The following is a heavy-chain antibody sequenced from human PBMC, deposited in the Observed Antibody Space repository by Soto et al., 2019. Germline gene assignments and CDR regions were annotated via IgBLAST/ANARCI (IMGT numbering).Heavy chain of an antibody. D-gene: IGHD3-3*01. V-gene: IGHV3-23*01. CDR1: GFIFSSYA. J-gene: IGHJ4*02. CDR2: MSGSGDNA. CDR3: ARFFAAGTRGYLDS. Sequence: EVQLLESGGGLVQPGGSLRLSCAASGFIFSSYAMSWVRQAPGKGLEWVSAMSGSGDNAYYADSVKGRFTIARGNSKNLLTLQMKSLRAEDTAIYYCARFFAAGTRGYLDSWGQGTLVIVSS.